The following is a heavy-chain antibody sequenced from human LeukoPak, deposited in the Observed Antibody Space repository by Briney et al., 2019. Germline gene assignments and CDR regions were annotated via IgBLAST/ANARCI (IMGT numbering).Heavy chain of an antibody. D-gene: IGHD4-17*01. CDR2: IYHSGST. CDR1: GGSISSGGYS. CDR3: ARGDKVLTTVINNWFDP. V-gene: IGHV4-30-2*01. Sequence: SETLSLTCAVSGGSISSGGYSWSWIRQPPGKGLEWIGYIYHSGSTYYNPSLKSRVTISVDRSKNQFSLKLSSVTAADTAVYYCARGDKVLTTVINNWFDPWGQGTLVTVSS. J-gene: IGHJ5*02.